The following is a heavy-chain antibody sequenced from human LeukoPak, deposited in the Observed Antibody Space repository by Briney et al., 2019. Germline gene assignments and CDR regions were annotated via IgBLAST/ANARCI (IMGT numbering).Heavy chain of an antibody. V-gene: IGHV3-7*03. J-gene: IGHJ4*02. CDR3: ATDSRSCRY. CDR2: IKQDASEK. CDR1: GFTFSSYW. Sequence: PGGSLRLSCAASGFTFSSYWMSWVRQAPGKGLEWVANIKQDASEKYYLDSVKGRFTISRDNAKNSLFLQMNSLRAEDTAMYYCATDSRSCRYWGQGTLVTVSS.